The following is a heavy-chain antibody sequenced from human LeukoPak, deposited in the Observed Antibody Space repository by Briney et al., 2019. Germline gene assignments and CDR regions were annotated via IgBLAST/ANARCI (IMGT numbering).Heavy chain of an antibody. CDR3: ARGDGYNFFDY. J-gene: IGHJ4*02. D-gene: IGHD5-24*01. CDR2: ISYDGSNK. CDR1: GFTFSSYA. Sequence: GGSLRLSCAASGFTFSSYAMHWVRQAPGKGLEWVAVISYDGSNKYYADSVKGRFTISRDNSENTLYLQMKSLRAEDTAVYYCARGDGYNFFDYWGQGTLVTVSS. V-gene: IGHV3-30*03.